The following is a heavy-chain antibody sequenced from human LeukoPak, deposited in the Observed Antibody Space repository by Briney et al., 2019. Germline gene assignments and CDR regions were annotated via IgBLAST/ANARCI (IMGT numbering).Heavy chain of an antibody. CDR1: GFTFSSYW. V-gene: IGHV3-74*01. J-gene: IGHJ4*02. CDR3: VRGSSGWYGQDY. Sequence: GGSLRLSCAAPGFTFSSYWMHWFRQAPGKGLVWVSRINSDGSNTNYADSVQGRFTISGDNAKNTLYLQMNSLRAEDTAVYYCVRGSSGWYGQDYWGQGTLVTVSS. D-gene: IGHD6-19*01. CDR2: INSDGSNT.